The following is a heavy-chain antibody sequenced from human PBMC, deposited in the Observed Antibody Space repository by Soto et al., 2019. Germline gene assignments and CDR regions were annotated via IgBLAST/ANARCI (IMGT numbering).Heavy chain of an antibody. CDR2: IYYSGST. CDR3: ARDHRYNWNDEGGPFSL. CDR1: GGSISSGDYY. J-gene: IGHJ4*02. D-gene: IGHD1-20*01. Sequence: QVQLQESGPGLVKPSQTLSLTCTVSGGSISSGDYYWSWIRQPPGKGLEWIGYIYYSGSTYYNPSLKSRVTISVDTSKNQFSLKLSSVTAADTAVYYCARDHRYNWNDEGGPFSLWGQGTLVTVSS. V-gene: IGHV4-30-4*01.